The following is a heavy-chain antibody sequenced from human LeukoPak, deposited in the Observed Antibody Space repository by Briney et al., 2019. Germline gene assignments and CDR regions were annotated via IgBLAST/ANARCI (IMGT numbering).Heavy chain of an antibody. Sequence: GRSLRLSCAASGFTFSSYGMHWVRQAPGKGLEWVAVISYDGSNKYYADSVKGRFTISKDNAKNSLYLQMNSLRAEDTALYYCAKDIIAAAGGFFDYWGQGTLVTVSS. V-gene: IGHV3-30*18. CDR1: GFTFSSYG. CDR2: ISYDGSNK. D-gene: IGHD6-13*01. J-gene: IGHJ4*02. CDR3: AKDIIAAAGGFFDY.